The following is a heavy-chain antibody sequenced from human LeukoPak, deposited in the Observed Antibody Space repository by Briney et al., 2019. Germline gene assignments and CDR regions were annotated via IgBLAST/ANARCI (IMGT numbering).Heavy chain of an antibody. CDR2: IYYSGST. CDR1: GGSISSYY. J-gene: IGHJ4*02. D-gene: IGHD2-15*01. V-gene: IGHV4-59*01. CDR3: ARTLCSGGSCYCDY. Sequence: SETLSLTCTVSGGSISSYYWSWLRQPPGKGLEWIGYIYYSGSTNYNPSLKSRVTISVDTSKNQFSLKLSSVTAADTAVYYCARTLCSGGSCYCDYWGQGTLVTVSS.